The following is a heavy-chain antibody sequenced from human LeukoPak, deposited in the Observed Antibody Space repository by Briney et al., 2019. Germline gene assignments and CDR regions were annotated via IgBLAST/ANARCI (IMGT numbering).Heavy chain of an antibody. D-gene: IGHD3-3*01. CDR3: ARAQKPEHPDYDFWSGYPPDYYYYYMDV. CDR2: IIPIFGTA. V-gene: IGHV1-69*05. J-gene: IGHJ6*03. Sequence: ASVKVSCKASGGTFSSYAISWVRQAPGQGLEWMGGIIPIFGTANYAQKFQGRVTITTDGSTSTAYMELSSLRSEDTAVYYCARAQKPEHPDYDFWSGYPPDYYYYYMDVWGKGTTVTASS. CDR1: GGTFSSYA.